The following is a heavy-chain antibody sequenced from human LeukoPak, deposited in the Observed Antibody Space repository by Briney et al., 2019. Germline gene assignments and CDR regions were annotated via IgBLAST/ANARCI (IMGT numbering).Heavy chain of an antibody. CDR1: GFTFSSYS. CDR2: ISSSSSYI. CDR3: AREILWFGEPKYYYGTDV. D-gene: IGHD3-10*01. V-gene: IGHV3-21*01. Sequence: PGGSLRLSCAASGFTFSSYSMNWVRQAPGKGLGWVSSISSSSSYIYYADSVKGRFTISRDNAKNSLYLQMNSLRAEDTAVYYCAREILWFGEPKYYYGTDVWGQGTTVTVSS. J-gene: IGHJ6*02.